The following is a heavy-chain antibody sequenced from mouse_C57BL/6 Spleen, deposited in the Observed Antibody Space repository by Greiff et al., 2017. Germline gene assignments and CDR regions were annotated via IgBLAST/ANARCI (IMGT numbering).Heavy chain of an antibody. CDR2: ISSGGSYT. V-gene: IGHV5-6*01. Sequence: EVKLMESGGDLVKPGGSLKLSCAASGFTFSSYGMSWVRQTPDKRLEWVATISSGGSYTYYPDSVKGRFTISRDNAKNTLYLQMSSLKSEDTAMYYCARHGYYGNYGAYWGQGTLVTVSA. J-gene: IGHJ3*01. CDR1: GFTFSSYG. CDR3: ARHGYYGNYGAY. D-gene: IGHD2-1*01.